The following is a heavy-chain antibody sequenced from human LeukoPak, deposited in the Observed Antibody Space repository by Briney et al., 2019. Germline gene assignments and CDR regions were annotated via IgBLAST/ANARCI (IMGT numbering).Heavy chain of an antibody. CDR1: GFTVSSNY. V-gene: IGHV3-30*03. D-gene: IGHD3-10*01. CDR2: ISYDGSNK. J-gene: IGHJ3*02. Sequence: GGSLRLSCAASGFTVSSNYMSWVRQAPGKGLEGVAVISYDGSNKYYADSVKGRFTISRDNSKNTLYLQMNSLRAEDTAVYYCARDLYGSGSYWGAFDIWGQGTMVTVSS. CDR3: ARDLYGSGSYWGAFDI.